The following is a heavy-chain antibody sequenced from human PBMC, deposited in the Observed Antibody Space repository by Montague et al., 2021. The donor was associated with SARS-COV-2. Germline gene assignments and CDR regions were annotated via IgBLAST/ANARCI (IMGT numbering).Heavy chain of an antibody. CDR1: GDSVSSNSAA. Sequence: CAISGDSVSSNSAAWNWIRQSPSRGLEWLGWTYHRSKWYLDYAVAVKGRITINADTSRNQFSLQLNSVTPEDTAVYYCARAPYSSGFYGMDVWGHGTTVTVSS. CDR2: TYHRSKWYL. D-gene: IGHD3-22*01. V-gene: IGHV6-1*01. CDR3: ARAPYSSGFYGMDV. J-gene: IGHJ6*02.